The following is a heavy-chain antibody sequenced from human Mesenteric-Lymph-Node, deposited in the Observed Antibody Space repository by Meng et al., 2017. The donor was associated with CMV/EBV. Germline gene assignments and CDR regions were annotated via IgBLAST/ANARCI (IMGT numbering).Heavy chain of an antibody. CDR2: INWNGENI. D-gene: IGHD3-16*01. V-gene: IGHV3-20*04. CDR3: ARGGIEGVFDS. CDR1: GFTFTSYA. Sequence: GESLKISCAASGFTFTSYAMNWVRQAPGMGLEWVSGINWNGENIAYGDSVRGRFIISRDNAKKSLFLQMNNLRAEDTALYYCARGGIEGVFDSWGQGSLVTVSS. J-gene: IGHJ4*02.